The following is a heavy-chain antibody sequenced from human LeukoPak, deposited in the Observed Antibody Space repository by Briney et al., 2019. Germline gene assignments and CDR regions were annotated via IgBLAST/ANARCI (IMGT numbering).Heavy chain of an antibody. V-gene: IGHV1-2*02. CDR2: INPNSGGT. CDR3: ARDLDGSSGCDY. J-gene: IGHJ4*02. CDR1: GYTFTSYG. Sequence: AASVKVSCKASGYTFTSYGISWVRQAPGQGLEWMGWINPNSGGTNYAQKFQGRVIMTRDTSISTAYIELSRLRSDDTAVYYCARDLDGSSGCDYWGQGTLVTVSS. D-gene: IGHD6-13*01.